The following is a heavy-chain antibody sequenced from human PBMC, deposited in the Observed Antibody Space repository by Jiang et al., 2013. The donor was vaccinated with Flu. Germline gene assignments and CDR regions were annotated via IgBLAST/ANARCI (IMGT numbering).Heavy chain of an antibody. V-gene: IGHV6-1*01. J-gene: IGHJ4*02. CDR3: ARGTPTYYYGVLTGYYFDY. CDR1: GDSVSSNSAA. D-gene: IGHD3-10*01. Sequence: GLVKPSQTLSLTCAISGDSVSSNSAAWNWIRQSPSRGLEWLGRTYYRSKWYNDYAVSVKSRITINPDTSKNQFSLQLNSVTPEDTAVYYCARGTPTYYYGVLTGYYFDYWGQGTLVTVSS. CDR2: TYYRSKWYN.